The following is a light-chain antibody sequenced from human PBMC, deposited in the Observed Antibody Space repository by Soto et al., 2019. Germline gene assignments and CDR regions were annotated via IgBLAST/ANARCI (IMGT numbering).Light chain of an antibody. CDR2: DVR. V-gene: IGLV2-11*01. CDR1: SSDIGGYSL. J-gene: IGLJ2*01. Sequence: QSALTQPPSVSGSPGQSVTISCSGTSSDIGGYSLVSWYQQHPGNTPKLIIYDVRNRPSGVPDRFSGSKSGNTASLTISGLQAEDEADNYCCSYAGTYSVIFGGGTKLTVL. CDR3: CSYAGTYSVI.